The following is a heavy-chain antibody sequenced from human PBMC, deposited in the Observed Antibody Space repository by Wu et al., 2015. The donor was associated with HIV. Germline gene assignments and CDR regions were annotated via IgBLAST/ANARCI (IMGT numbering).Heavy chain of an antibody. J-gene: IGHJ6*02. CDR1: IHLQPVM. D-gene: IGHD6-13*01. CDR2: MNPNSGNT. Sequence: QVQLVQSGAEVKKPGAVSEGLLQGFWIHLQPVMISTWVRQATGQGLEWMGWMNPNSGNTGYAQKFRGRVTMTRNTSISTAYMELSSLRSEDTAVYYCARVIAAAVRGYYYGMDVWGQGTTVTVSS. CDR3: ARVIAAAVRGYYYGMDV. V-gene: IGHV1-8*01.